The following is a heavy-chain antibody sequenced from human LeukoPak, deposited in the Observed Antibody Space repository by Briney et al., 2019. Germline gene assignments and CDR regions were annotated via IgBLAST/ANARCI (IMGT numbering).Heavy chain of an antibody. V-gene: IGHV4-34*01. CDR1: GGSFSPYY. J-gene: IGHJ4*02. CDR2: INHSGST. Sequence: TSETLSLTCAVYGGSFSPYYWSWIRQPPGKGLEWIGEINHSGSTNYNPSLKSRVTISVDTSKNQFSLRLSSVTAADTAVYYCARGGFYCGGDCYADYWGQGTLVTVSS. D-gene: IGHD2-21*02. CDR3: ARGGFYCGGDCYADY.